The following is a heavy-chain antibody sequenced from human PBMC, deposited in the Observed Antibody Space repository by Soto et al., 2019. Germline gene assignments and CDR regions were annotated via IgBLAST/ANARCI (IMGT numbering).Heavy chain of an antibody. CDR2: IYYSGST. J-gene: IGHJ5*02. CDR1: GGSISSSSYY. CDR3: ATSNWFDP. Sequence: SETLSLTCTVSGGSISSSSYYWGWIRQPPGKGLEWIGIIYYSGSTYYNPSLKSRVTISVDTSKNLFSLKLSSVSATDTAVYYCATSNWFDPWGQGTQVTVSS. V-gene: IGHV4-39*01.